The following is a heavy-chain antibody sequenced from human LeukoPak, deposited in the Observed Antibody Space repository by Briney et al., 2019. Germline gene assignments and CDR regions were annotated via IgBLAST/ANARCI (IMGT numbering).Heavy chain of an antibody. V-gene: IGHV3-74*01. CDR1: GFTFSSYW. CDR2: INSDGSST. CDR3: TKGLRFAAALTPFDY. D-gene: IGHD6-13*01. Sequence: PGGSLRLSCAASGFTFSSYWMHWVRQAPGKGLVWVSRINSDGSSTSYADSVKGRFTISRDNSKNSVYLQMNSLRPEDTAIYYCTKGLRFAAALTPFDYWGQGTLVTVSS. J-gene: IGHJ4*02.